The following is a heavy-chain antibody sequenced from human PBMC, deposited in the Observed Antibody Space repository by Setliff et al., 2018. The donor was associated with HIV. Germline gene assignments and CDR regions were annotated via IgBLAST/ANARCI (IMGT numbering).Heavy chain of an antibody. D-gene: IGHD7-27*01. J-gene: IGHJ3*01. CDR3: ARGWGHDGFDF. CDR2: IYYSGST. CDR1: GDSISTDY. V-gene: IGHV4-59*12. Sequence: NPSETLSLTCTVSGDSISTDYWSWIRQHPGKGLEWIGYIYYSGSTYYNPSLKSRVTMSIDTSKNQFSLNVSSVTAADTAVYYCARGWGHDGFDFWGQGTMVTVSS.